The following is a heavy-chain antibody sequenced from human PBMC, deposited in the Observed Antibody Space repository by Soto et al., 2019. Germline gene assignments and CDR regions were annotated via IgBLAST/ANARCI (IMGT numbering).Heavy chain of an antibody. V-gene: IGHV5-51*01. J-gene: IGHJ4*02. D-gene: IGHD5-18*01. CDR3: ARTVYTYNYFDY. CDR2: IYPGDSDT. Sequence: PGESLKISCKGPGHSFTNYWIAWVRQMPGKGLEWMGFIYPGDSDTRYSPSFRGQVTISVDESNSTAYLQWSSLKASDTAMYFCARTVYTYNYFDYWGQGTLVTVSS. CDR1: GHSFTNYW.